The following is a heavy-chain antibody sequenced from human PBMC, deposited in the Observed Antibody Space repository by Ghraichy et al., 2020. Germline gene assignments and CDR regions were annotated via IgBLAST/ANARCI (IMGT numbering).Heavy chain of an antibody. CDR1: GGSVRSGAYY. J-gene: IGHJ4*02. CDR2: IYYSGST. V-gene: IGHV4-61*08. D-gene: IGHD3-3*01. CDR3: GRYGSGGAVDY. Sequence: SETLSLTCPVSGGSVRSGAYYWSWIRQPPGQGLEWIGFIYYSGSTNYNPSLTRRVTISVDTSKNQFSLKLSSVTAADTAVSYCGRYGSGGAVDYWCQGTLVTVSS.